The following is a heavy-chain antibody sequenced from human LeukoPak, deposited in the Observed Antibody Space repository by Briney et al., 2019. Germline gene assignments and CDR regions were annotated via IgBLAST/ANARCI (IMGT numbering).Heavy chain of an antibody. CDR1: GFTFDNYA. J-gene: IGHJ4*02. V-gene: IGHV3-9*01. D-gene: IGHD6-19*01. CDR2: ISWNSGYI. CDR3: AKVRGTYSSGYFFDY. Sequence: PPAGSLRLSCAASGFTFDNYAMHWVRQAPGKGLEWLSIISWNSGYIGYADSVKGRFTISRDNAKKSLDLQMNSLRAEDTAFYYCAKVRGTYSSGYFFDYWGQGTLVTVSS.